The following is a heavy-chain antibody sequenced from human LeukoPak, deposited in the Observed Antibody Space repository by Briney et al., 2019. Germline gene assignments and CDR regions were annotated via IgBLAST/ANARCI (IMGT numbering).Heavy chain of an antibody. CDR2: IYYSGST. V-gene: IGHV4-59*01. Sequence: SETLSLTCTVSGGSIGSYYWSWIRQPPGKGLEWIGYIYYSGSTNYNPSLKSRVTISVDTSKNQFSLKLSSVTAADTAVYYCARATWLPVGLYYYGSSGYYYYFDSWGQGTLVTVSS. J-gene: IGHJ4*02. D-gene: IGHD3-22*01. CDR1: GGSIGSYY. CDR3: ARATWLPVGLYYYGSSGYYYYFDS.